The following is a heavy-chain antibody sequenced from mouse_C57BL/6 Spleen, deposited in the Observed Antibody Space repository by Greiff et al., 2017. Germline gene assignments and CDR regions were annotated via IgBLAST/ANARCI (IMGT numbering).Heavy chain of an antibody. CDR3: ARESSTMVTSWFAY. D-gene: IGHD2-2*01. CDR2: IDPSDSET. V-gene: IGHV1-52*01. J-gene: IGHJ3*01. CDR1: GYTFTSYW. Sequence: QVQLQQPGAELVRPGSSVKLSCKASGYTFTSYWMHWVKQRPIQGLEWIGNIDPSDSETHYNQKFKDKATLTVDKSSSTAYMQLSSLTSEDSAVYYCARESSTMVTSWFAYWGQGTLVTVSA.